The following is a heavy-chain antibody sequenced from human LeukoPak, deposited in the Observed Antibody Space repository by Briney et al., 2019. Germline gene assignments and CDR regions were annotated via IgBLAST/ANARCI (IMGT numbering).Heavy chain of an antibody. D-gene: IGHD2-21*02. J-gene: IGHJ4*02. CDR2: ISGSGGST. CDR3: ARDSPTCGGDCSDATLYYFDY. V-gene: IGHV3-23*01. Sequence: PGGSLRLSCAASGFTFSSYAMSWVRQAPGKGLEWVSAISGSGGSTYYADSVKGRFTVSRDNSKNTLYLQMNSLRAEDTAVYYCARDSPTCGGDCSDATLYYFDYWGQGTLVTVSS. CDR1: GFTFSSYA.